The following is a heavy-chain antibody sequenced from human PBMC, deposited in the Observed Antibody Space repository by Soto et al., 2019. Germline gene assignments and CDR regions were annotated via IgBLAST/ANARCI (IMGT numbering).Heavy chain of an antibody. J-gene: IGHJ4*02. D-gene: IGHD6-13*01. CDR1: GGSISGHY. CDR3: VLYSNSCYPSQYY. CDR2: VHYSGNI. Sequence: SETLSLTCSVSGGSISGHYWNWIRQPPGEGLEWIGNVHYSGNINYNPSLKSRVTISVDTSKSQFSLKLSSVTAADTAVYYCVLYSNSCYPSQYYWVQGTMLTVS. V-gene: IGHV4-59*11.